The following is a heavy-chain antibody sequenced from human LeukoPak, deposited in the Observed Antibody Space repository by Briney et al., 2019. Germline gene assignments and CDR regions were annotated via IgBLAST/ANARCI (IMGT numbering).Heavy chain of an antibody. Sequence: SETLSLTCTVSGGSISSSTYYWGWIRQPPGKGLEWIGSIYYSGSTYYNPSLKSRVTISVDTSKNQFSLELSSVTAADTAVYYCARDRVTVTTSDAFDIWGQGTMVTVSS. CDR1: GGSISSSTYY. J-gene: IGHJ3*02. CDR2: IYYSGST. V-gene: IGHV4-39*07. CDR3: ARDRVTVTTSDAFDI. D-gene: IGHD4-17*01.